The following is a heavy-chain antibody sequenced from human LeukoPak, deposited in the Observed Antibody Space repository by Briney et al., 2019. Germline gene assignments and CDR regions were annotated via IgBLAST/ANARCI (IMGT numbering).Heavy chain of an antibody. CDR1: GYTFTSYD. Sequence: ASVRVSCKASGYTFTSYDINWVRQATGQGLEWMGCKNPNSGNTGYAQKFQGRVTMTRSTSISTAYMELSSLRSEDTAVYYCARGVEILTGSKWFAPWGQGTLVTVSS. CDR2: KNPNSGNT. J-gene: IGHJ5*02. CDR3: ARGVEILTGSKWFAP. V-gene: IGHV1-8*01. D-gene: IGHD3-9*01.